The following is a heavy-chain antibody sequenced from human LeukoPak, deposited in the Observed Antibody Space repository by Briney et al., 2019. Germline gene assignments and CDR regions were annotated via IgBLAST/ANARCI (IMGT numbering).Heavy chain of an antibody. CDR3: ARGYDGSGSYSDY. Sequence: SETLSLTCAVYGGSFSGYYWSWIRQPPGKGLEWIGEINHSGSTNYNPSLKSRVTISVDTSKNQFSLKLSSVTAADTAVYYCARGYDGSGSYSDYWGQGTLVTVSS. CDR1: GGSFSGYY. J-gene: IGHJ4*02. D-gene: IGHD3-10*01. V-gene: IGHV4-34*01. CDR2: INHSGST.